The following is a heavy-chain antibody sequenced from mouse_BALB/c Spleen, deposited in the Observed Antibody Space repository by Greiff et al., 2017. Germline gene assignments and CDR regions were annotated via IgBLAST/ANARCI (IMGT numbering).Heavy chain of an antibody. CDR2: IWRGGST. Sequence: QVQLQQSGPSLVQPSQSLSITCTVSGFSLTSYGVHWVRQSPGQGLEWLGVIWRGGSTDYNAAFMSRLSITKDNSKSQVFFKMNSLQADDTAIYYCAKNEGDGNYFDDWGQGTTLTVSA. CDR1: GFSLTSYG. J-gene: IGHJ2*01. V-gene: IGHV2-5-1*01. D-gene: IGHD2-1*01. CDR3: AKNEGDGNYFDD.